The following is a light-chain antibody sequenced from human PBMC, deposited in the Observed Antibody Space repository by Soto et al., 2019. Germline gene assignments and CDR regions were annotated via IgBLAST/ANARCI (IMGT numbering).Light chain of an antibody. V-gene: IGKV1-39*01. CDR2: AAS. CDR1: QSILTY. Sequence: DIQMTQSPSSLSASVGDRVTITCRASQSILTYLNWFQQKPGKAPKLLMYAASSLQGGVPSRFSGSGSGTDFTLTISSLQPEDFATYFCQQSYTSPWTFGQGTKLDIK. CDR3: QQSYTSPWT. J-gene: IGKJ1*01.